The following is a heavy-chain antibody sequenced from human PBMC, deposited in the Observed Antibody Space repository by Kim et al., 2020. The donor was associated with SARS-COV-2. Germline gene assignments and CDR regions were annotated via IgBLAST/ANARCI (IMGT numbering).Heavy chain of an antibody. D-gene: IGHD3-10*01. J-gene: IGHJ6*02. V-gene: IGHV3-33*06. CDR3: AKEQFRSSYYYYGMDV. CDR2: IWYDGSNK. Sequence: GGSLRLSCAASGFTFSSYGMHWVRQAPGKGLEWVSAIWYDGSNKYYADSVKGRFTISRDNSKNTLYLQMNSLRAEDTAVYYCAKEQFRSSYYYYGMDVWGQGTTVTVSS. CDR1: GFTFSSYG.